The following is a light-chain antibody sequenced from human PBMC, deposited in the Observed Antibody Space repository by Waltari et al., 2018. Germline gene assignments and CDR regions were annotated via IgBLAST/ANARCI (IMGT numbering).Light chain of an antibody. J-gene: IGLJ3*02. V-gene: IGLV2-23*01. CDR2: DDN. Sequence: QSALTPPASVSGSPGQSIPISRTGPSSDVGNYNLVPWYQQYPGKAPKVMIYDDNRRPSGVSDRFSGSKSGNTASLTISGVQAEDEADYYCCSYAGSYTWVFGGGTKLTVL. CDR3: CSYAGSYTWV. CDR1: SSDVGNYNL.